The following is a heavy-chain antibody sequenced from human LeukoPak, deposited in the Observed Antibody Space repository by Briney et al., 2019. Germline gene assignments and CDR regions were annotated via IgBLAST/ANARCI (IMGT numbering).Heavy chain of an antibody. CDR1: GFTFSSYA. V-gene: IGHV3-23*01. Sequence: GGSLRLSCAASGFTFSSYAMSWVRQAPGKGLEWVSAISGSGGSTYYADSVKGRFTISRDNSKNTLYLQMNSLRAEDTAVYYCANWKRIGRGFDYWGQGTLVTVSS. CDR2: ISGSGGST. D-gene: IGHD3/OR15-3a*01. J-gene: IGHJ4*02. CDR3: ANWKRIGRGFDY.